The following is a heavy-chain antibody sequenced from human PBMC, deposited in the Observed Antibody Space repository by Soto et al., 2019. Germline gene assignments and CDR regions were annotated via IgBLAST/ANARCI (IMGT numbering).Heavy chain of an antibody. D-gene: IGHD3-10*01. CDR3: ARDITMVRGVAPYAGGYYYYGMDV. J-gene: IGHJ6*02. V-gene: IGHV4-59*01. CDR1: GGSISSYY. Sequence: SETLSLTCTVSGGSISSYYWSWIRQPPGKGLEWIGYIYYSGSTNYNPSLKSRVTISVDTSKNQFSLKLSSVTAADTAVYYCARDITMVRGVAPYAGGYYYYGMDVWGQGTTVTVSS. CDR2: IYYSGST.